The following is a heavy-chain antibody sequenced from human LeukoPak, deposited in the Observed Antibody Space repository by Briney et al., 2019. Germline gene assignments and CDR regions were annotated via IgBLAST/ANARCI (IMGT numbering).Heavy chain of an antibody. CDR1: GFTFTSYA. CDR3: ARGVYDSSGYSIHTYYFDY. V-gene: IGHV3-23*01. D-gene: IGHD3-22*01. J-gene: IGHJ4*02. CDR2: IGGTGDNT. Sequence: PGGSLRLSCIASGFTFTSYAMSWVRQAPGKGLEWVSAIGGTGDNTYYADSVKGRFTISRDNSKNTLYLQMNSLRAEDTAVYYCARGVYDSSGYSIHTYYFDYWGQGTLVTVSS.